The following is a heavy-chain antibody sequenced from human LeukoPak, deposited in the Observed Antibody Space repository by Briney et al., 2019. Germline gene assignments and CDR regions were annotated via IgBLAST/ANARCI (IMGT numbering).Heavy chain of an antibody. J-gene: IGHJ4*02. CDR2: IYYSGST. CDR1: GGSISSSSYY. D-gene: IGHD6-19*01. Sequence: SETLSLTCTVSGGSISSSSYYWGWIRQPPGKGLEWIGSIYYSGSTNYNPSLKSRVTISVDTSKNQFSLKLSSVTAADTAVYYCARDNEWLVQDWGQGTLVTVSS. V-gene: IGHV4-39*07. CDR3: ARDNEWLVQD.